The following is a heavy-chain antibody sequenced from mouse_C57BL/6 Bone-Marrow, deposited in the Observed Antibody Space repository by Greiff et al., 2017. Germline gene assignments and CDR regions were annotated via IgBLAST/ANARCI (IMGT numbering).Heavy chain of an antibody. D-gene: IGHD2-1*01. CDR1: GYTFTSYW. J-gene: IGHJ4*01. CDR2: IHPSDSDT. CDR3: AIGDYGNYGDYAMDY. Sequence: QVQLKQPGAELVKPGASVKVSCKASGYTFTSYWMHWVKQRPGQGLEWIGRIHPSDSDTNYNQKFKGKATLTVDKSSSTAYMQLSSLTSEDSAVYYCAIGDYGNYGDYAMDYWGQGTSVTVSS. V-gene: IGHV1-74*01.